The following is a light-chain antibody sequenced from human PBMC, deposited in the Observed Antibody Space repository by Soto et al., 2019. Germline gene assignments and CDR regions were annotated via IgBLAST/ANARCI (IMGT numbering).Light chain of an antibody. CDR2: DAS. J-gene: IGKJ3*01. CDR3: QPRSNWPPFT. V-gene: IGKV3-11*01. Sequence: EIVLTQSPATLSLSPGERATLSCRASQSVSSYLAWYQQKPGQAPRLLIYDASNRATGIPARFSGSGSGTDFTLTISSLEPEDFAVYYCQPRSNWPPFTFGPGNKVDIK. CDR1: QSVSSY.